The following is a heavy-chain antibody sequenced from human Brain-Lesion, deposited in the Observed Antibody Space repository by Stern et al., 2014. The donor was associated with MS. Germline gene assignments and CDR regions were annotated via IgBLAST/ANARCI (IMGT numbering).Heavy chain of an antibody. Sequence: VQLVQSGPGLVKPSETLSLTCSVSGGSISRSTYYWGWIRQPPGKGLEWIGSIYYSGTTYYNPSLKSRVTIDTSTNQLLPMLTSVTAADTAVYYCARHDGWLPHYWSQGTLVTVSS. CDR3: ARHDGWLPHY. J-gene: IGHJ4*02. V-gene: IGHV4-39*01. D-gene: IGHD5-12*01. CDR2: IYYSGTT. CDR1: GGSISRSTYY.